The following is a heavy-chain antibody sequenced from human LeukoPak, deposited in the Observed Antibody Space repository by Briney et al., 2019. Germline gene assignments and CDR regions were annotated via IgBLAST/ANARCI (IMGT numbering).Heavy chain of an antibody. Sequence: SETLSLTCTVSGGFINSYYWSWIRQPAGKGLEWIGRVYTSGITNYNPSLKSRITMSVDTSKNQFSLKLTSVTAADTAVYHCARHNGFDRGYYYYMDVWGKGTTVTVSS. CDR2: VYTSGIT. V-gene: IGHV4-4*07. J-gene: IGHJ6*03. CDR1: GGFINSYY. CDR3: ARHNGFDRGYYYYMDV. D-gene: IGHD3-9*01.